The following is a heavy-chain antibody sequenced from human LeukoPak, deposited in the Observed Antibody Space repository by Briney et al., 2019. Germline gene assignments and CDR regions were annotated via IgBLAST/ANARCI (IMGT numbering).Heavy chain of an antibody. CDR3: ARVPGKSSYYGMDV. CDR2: ISYDGSNK. J-gene: IGHJ6*02. CDR1: GFTFSSYA. Sequence: GGSLRLSCAASGFTFSSYAMHWVRQAPGKGLEWVAVISYDGSNKYYADSVKGRFTISRDNSKNTLYLQMNSLRAEDTAVYCCARVPGKSSYYGMDVWGQGTTVTVSS. V-gene: IGHV3-30-3*01.